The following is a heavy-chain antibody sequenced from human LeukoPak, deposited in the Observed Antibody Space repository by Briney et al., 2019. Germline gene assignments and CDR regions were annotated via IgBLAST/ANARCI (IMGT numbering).Heavy chain of an antibody. Sequence: SETLSLTCTVSGGSISSHYWSWMRQPPGKGLEWSGYIYYSGSTNYNPSLKSRVTISVDTSKNQFSLKLNSVTAADTAVYYCATLTGDRGYYYYYYMDVWGKGTTVTVSS. CDR1: GGSISSHY. CDR3: ATLTGDRGYYYYYYMDV. J-gene: IGHJ6*03. D-gene: IGHD7-27*01. CDR2: IYYSGST. V-gene: IGHV4-59*11.